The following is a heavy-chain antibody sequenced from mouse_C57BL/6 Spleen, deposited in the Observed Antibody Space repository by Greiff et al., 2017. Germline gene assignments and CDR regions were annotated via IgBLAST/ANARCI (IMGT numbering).Heavy chain of an antibody. CDR1: GYTFTSYW. CDR3: ARGGGLLLYFYY. D-gene: IGHD1-1*01. CDR2: IDPSDSYT. Sequence: QVQLQQPGAELVMPGASVKLSCKASGYTFTSYWMHWVKQRPGQGLEWIGEIDPSDSYTNYNQKFKGKSTLTVDKSSSTAYMQLSSLTSEDSAVYYCARGGGLLLYFYYWGQGTTLTVSS. V-gene: IGHV1-69*01. J-gene: IGHJ2*01.